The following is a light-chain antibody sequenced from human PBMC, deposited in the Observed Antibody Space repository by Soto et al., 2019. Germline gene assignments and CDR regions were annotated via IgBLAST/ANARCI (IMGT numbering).Light chain of an antibody. CDR3: QQYGNWPRT. Sequence: EIVMTQSPATLSVSPGERATLPCRACQSVSSNLAWFQQKPGQAPRLLIFDASTRATGIPVRFSGSGSGTEFSLTISSLQSEDFAVYYCQQYGNWPRTFGQGTKVEIK. CDR2: DAS. J-gene: IGKJ1*01. CDR1: QSVSSN. V-gene: IGKV3-15*01.